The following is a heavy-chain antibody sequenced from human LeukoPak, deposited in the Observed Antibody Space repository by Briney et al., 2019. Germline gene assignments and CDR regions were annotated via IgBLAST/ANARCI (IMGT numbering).Heavy chain of an antibody. CDR3: ARAAVAGTSVYYYYYYYMDV. D-gene: IGHD6-19*01. V-gene: IGHV3-66*01. J-gene: IGHJ6*03. Sequence: GGSLRLSCAASGFTVSSNYMSWVRQAPGKGLEWVSVIYSGGSTYYADSVKGRFTISRDNSKNTLYLQMNSLRAEDTAVYYCARAAVAGTSVYYYYYYYMDVWGKGTTVTISS. CDR2: IYSGGST. CDR1: GFTVSSNY.